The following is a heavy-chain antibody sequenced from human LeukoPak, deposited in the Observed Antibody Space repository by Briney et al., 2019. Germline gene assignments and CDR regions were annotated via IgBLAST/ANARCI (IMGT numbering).Heavy chain of an antibody. J-gene: IGHJ4*02. CDR3: VRGYTAMVLDY. CDR1: GGSISSFY. D-gene: IGHD5-18*01. Sequence: PSETLSLTCTVSGGSISSFYWSWIRQPPGKGLEWIGYIYYSGSSNYNPSLKSRATISVDTSKSQFSLKLSSVTAADTAVYYCVRGYTAMVLDYWGQGTLVTASS. CDR2: IYYSGSS. V-gene: IGHV4-59*01.